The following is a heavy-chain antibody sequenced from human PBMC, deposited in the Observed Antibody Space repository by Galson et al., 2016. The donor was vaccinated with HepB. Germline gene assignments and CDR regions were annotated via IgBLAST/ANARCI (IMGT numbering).Heavy chain of an antibody. CDR1: DFSFRCYA. Sequence: SLRLSCAASDFSFRCYAMAWVRQAPGKGLEWVSTITGGAGTTFYADSVKGRFSISRDNSKNTLHLQITGLRAEDTAVYYCAGAAGGVMGSYYFDYWGQGTLVTVSS. J-gene: IGHJ4*02. V-gene: IGHV3-23*01. CDR3: AGAAGGVMGSYYFDY. CDR2: ITGGAGTT. D-gene: IGHD3-16*01.